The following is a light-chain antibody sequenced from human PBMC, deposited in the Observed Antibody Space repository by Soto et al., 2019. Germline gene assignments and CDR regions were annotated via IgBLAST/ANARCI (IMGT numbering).Light chain of an antibody. J-gene: IGLJ2*01. CDR1: SSDVGGYNY. CDR3: CSYAGSYTLPDVV. V-gene: IGLV2-11*01. CDR2: DVS. Sequence: QSALTQPRSVSGSPGQSVTISCTGTSSDVGGYNYVSWYQQHPGKAPKLMIYDVSKRPSGVPDRFSGSKSGNTASLTISGLQAEDEADYYCCSYAGSYTLPDVVFGGGTQLTVL.